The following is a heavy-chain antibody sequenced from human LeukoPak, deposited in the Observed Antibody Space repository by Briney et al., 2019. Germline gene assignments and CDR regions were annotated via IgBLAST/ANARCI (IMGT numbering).Heavy chain of an antibody. CDR1: GGSFRGYY. J-gene: IGHJ6*02. V-gene: IGHV4-34*01. D-gene: IGHD3-10*01. CDR2: INHSGST. Sequence: TETLSLTCAVYGGSFRGYYWSGIRQPPGKALEWIGEINHSGSTNDNPSLKSRVTISVDTSKNQFSLKLSSVTAADTAVYYCARKGRFMVRGVIIKDYYYYGMDVWGQGTTVTVSS. CDR3: ARKGRFMVRGVIIKDYYYYGMDV.